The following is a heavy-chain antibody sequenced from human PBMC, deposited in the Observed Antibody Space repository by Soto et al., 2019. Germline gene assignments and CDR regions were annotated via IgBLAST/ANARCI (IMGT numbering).Heavy chain of an antibody. D-gene: IGHD6-13*01. CDR3: ARERDYISWSRVEYLQY. V-gene: IGHV1-18*01. J-gene: IGHJ1*01. Sequence: ASVKVSCKASGYTFSSYGISWVRQAPGQGLEWMGWISGYNGNTNYAQKFQGRVIMTTDTSTSTVYMELRSLRSDDTAVYYCARERDYISWSRVEYLQYWGQGTLVTVSS. CDR1: GYTFSSYG. CDR2: ISGYNGNT.